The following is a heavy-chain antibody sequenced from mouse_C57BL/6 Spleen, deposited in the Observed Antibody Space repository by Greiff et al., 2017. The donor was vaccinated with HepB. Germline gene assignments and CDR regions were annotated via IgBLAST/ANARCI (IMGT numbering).Heavy chain of an antibody. Sequence: QVQLQQPGAELVKPGASVKLSCKASGYTFTSYWMQWVKQRPGQGLEWIGEIDPSDSYTNYNQKFKGKATLTVDTSSSTAYMQLSSLTSEDSAVYYCARKRSFLGFAYWGQGTLVTVSA. D-gene: IGHD4-1*01. V-gene: IGHV1-50*01. CDR3: ARKRSFLGFAY. CDR2: IDPSDSYT. CDR1: GYTFTSYW. J-gene: IGHJ3*01.